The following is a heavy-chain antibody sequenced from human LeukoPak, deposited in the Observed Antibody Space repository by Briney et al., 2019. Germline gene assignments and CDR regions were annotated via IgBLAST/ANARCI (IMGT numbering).Heavy chain of an antibody. CDR1: GFTVTTNY. CDR2: IYSGGST. Sequence: PGGSLRLSCAASGFTVTTNYTSWVRQAPGKGLEWVSVIYSGGSTYYADSVKGRFTISRHNSKNTLYLQMDSLRDEDTAVYYCARGDFWSGYYTGLYWGQGTLVTVSS. D-gene: IGHD3-3*01. CDR3: ARGDFWSGYYTGLY. V-gene: IGHV3-53*04. J-gene: IGHJ4*02.